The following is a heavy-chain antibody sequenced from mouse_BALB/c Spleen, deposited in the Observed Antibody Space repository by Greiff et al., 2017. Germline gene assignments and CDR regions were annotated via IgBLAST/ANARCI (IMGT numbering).Heavy chain of an antibody. CDR1: GFAFSSYD. Sequence: EVHLVESGGGLVKPGGSLKLSCAASGFAFSSYDMSWVRQTPEKRLEWVAYISSGGGSTYYPDTVKGRFTISRDNAKNTLYLQMSSLKSEDTAMYCCARHGDNGNYYFDDWGQGTTLTVPS. V-gene: IGHV5-12-1*01. J-gene: IGHJ2*01. CDR3: ARHGDNGNYYFDD. D-gene: IGHD2-1*01. CDR2: ISSGGGST.